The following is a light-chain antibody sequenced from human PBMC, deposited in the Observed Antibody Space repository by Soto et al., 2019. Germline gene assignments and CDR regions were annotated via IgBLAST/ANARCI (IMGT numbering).Light chain of an antibody. V-gene: IGLV2-14*03. CDR3: SSYTSSNTVI. J-gene: IGLJ2*01. CDR2: DVR. CDR1: SSDVGGYNY. Sequence: QSVLTQPVSVSGSPGQSITISCTGTSSDVGGYNYISWYQQHPGKAPKFIIYDVRNRPSGVSNRFSGSRSGNTASLTISGLQAEDEADYYCSSYTSSNTVIFGGGTKLTVL.